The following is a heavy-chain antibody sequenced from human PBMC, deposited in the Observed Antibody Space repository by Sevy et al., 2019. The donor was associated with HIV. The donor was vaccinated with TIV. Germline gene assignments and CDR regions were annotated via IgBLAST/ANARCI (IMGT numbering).Heavy chain of an antibody. D-gene: IGHD3-16*01. V-gene: IGHV3-7*01. J-gene: IGHJ4*02. CDR2: IKNDGTEK. CDR1: GFTFSSSW. Sequence: GGSLRLSCAASGFTFSSSWMAWVRQTPGKGLEWVATIKNDGTEKYYVDSVKGRQTISRDKANNSLYLQMNRLRADDTAIYYCARDPGWGAIDYWGQGILVTVSS. CDR3: ARDPGWGAIDY.